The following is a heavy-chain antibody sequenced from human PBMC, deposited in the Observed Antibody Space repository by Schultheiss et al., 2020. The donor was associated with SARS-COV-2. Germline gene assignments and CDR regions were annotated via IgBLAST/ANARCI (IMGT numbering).Heavy chain of an antibody. CDR3: ASTVPLRGYSYGYYFDY. D-gene: IGHD5-18*01. CDR2: IYYSGST. J-gene: IGHJ4*02. V-gene: IGHV4-59*12. CDR1: GGSISSYY. Sequence: SETLSLTCTVSGGSISSYYWSWIRQPPGKGLEWIGYIYYSGSTYYNPSLKSRVTISVDTSKNQFSLKLSSVTAADTAVYYCASTVPLRGYSYGYYFDYWGQGTLVTVSS.